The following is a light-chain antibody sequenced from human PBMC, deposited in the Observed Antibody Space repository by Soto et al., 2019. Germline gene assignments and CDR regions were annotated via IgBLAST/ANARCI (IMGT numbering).Light chain of an antibody. CDR3: GAWDSSLSAVV. Sequence: QSVLTQPPSVSAAPGQRVTISCSGSSSNIGTYSVSWYQQLPGTAPRLLIYDNSERPSGIPDRFSGSKSGTSATLGVTGLQTGDEADYYCGAWDSSLSAVVFGGGTQLTVL. CDR1: SSNIGTYS. CDR2: DNS. V-gene: IGLV1-51*01. J-gene: IGLJ2*01.